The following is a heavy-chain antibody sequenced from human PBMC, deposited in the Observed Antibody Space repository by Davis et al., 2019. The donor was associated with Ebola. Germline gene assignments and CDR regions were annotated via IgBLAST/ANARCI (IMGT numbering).Heavy chain of an antibody. J-gene: IGHJ6*04. Sequence: PGGSLRLSCAASGFTFSTYWMSWVRQAPGKGLEWVANIKTDGSEEHCVDSVKGRFTISRENSKNTLYLQMNSLRAEDTAVYYCARGNPHPRAPYGMDVWGKGTTVTVSS. CDR2: IKTDGSEE. D-gene: IGHD1-14*01. V-gene: IGHV3-7*01. CDR1: GFTFSTYW. CDR3: ARGNPHPRAPYGMDV.